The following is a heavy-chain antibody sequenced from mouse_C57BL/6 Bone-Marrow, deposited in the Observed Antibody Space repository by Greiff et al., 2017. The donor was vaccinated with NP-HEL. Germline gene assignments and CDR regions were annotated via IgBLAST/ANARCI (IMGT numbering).Heavy chain of an antibody. CDR1: GYTFTSYW. D-gene: IGHD2-3*01. V-gene: IGHV1-55*01. J-gene: IGHJ1*03. CDR3: ARRGGYFFYWYFDV. CDR2: IYPGSGST. Sequence: VQLQQPGAELVKPGASVKMSCKASGYTFTSYWITWVKQRPGQGLEWIGDIYPGSGSTNYNEKFKSKATLTVDTSSSTAYMQLSSLTSEDSAVYYCARRGGYFFYWYFDVWGTGTTVTVSS.